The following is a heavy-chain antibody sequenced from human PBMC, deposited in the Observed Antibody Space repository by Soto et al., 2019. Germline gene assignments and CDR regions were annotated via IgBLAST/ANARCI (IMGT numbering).Heavy chain of an antibody. CDR2: IYYSGST. J-gene: IGHJ4*02. V-gene: IGHV4-39*01. CDR1: GGSISSSSYY. D-gene: IGHD3-22*01. Sequence: SETLSLTCTVSGGSISSSSYYWGWIRQPPGKGLEWIGSIYYSGSTYYNPSLKSRVTISVDTSKNQFSLKLSSVTAADTAVYYCARHRHYYDSSGYYKNFDYWGQGTLVTVSS. CDR3: ARHRHYYDSSGYYKNFDY.